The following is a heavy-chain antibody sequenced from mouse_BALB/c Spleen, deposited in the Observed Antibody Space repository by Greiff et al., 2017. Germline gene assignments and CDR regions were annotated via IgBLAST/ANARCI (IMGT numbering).Heavy chain of an antibody. J-gene: IGHJ4*01. D-gene: IGHD2-4*01. CDR3: ARGRNYDYDVGAMDY. Sequence: EVKLMESGGGLVKPGGSLKLSCAASGFTFSSYAMSWVRQSPEKRLEWVAEISSGGSYTYYPDTVTGRFTISRDNAKNTLYLEMSSLRSEDTAMYYCARGRNYDYDVGAMDYWGQGTSVTVSS. V-gene: IGHV5-9-4*01. CDR2: ISSGGSYT. CDR1: GFTFSSYA.